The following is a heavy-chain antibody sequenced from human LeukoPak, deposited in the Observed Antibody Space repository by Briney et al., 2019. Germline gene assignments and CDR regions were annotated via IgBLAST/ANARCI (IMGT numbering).Heavy chain of an antibody. CDR2: IWYDGSNK. Sequence: GGSLRLSCVASGFAFSTSAMTWVRQAPGKGLEWVAVIWYDGSNKYYADSVKGRFTISRDNSKNTLYLQMNSLRAEDTAVYYCAREYDFWSGYYKQYFDYWGQGTLVTVSS. CDR3: AREYDFWSGYYKQYFDY. J-gene: IGHJ4*02. D-gene: IGHD3-3*01. CDR1: GFAFSTSA. V-gene: IGHV3-33*08.